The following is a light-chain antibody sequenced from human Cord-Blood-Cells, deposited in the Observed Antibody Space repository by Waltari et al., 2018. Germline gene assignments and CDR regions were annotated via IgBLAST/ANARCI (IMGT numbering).Light chain of an antibody. CDR3: CSYAGSYTLWV. CDR1: SSDVGGYNY. J-gene: IGLJ3*02. V-gene: IGLV2-11*01. Sequence: QSALTQPRSVSGSPGQSVTISCTGTSSDVGGYNYVSWYQQHPGKPPKLMIYDVSERPSGVPDRFSGSKSGNTASLTISGLQAEDEADYYCCSYAGSYTLWVFGGGTKLTVL. CDR2: DVS.